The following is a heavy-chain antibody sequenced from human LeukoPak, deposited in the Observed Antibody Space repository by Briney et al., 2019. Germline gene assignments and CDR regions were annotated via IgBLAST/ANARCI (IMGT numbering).Heavy chain of an antibody. CDR3: ARVLIATNWFDP. CDR1: GFTFSSYW. J-gene: IGHJ5*02. D-gene: IGHD5-24*01. V-gene: IGHV3-74*01. Sequence: GGSLRLSCAASGFTFSSYWMHWVRQAPGKGLVWVSRINSDGSSTSYADSVEGRFTISRDNAKNTLYLQMNSLRAEDTAVYYCARVLIATNWFDPWGQGTLVTVSS. CDR2: INSDGSST.